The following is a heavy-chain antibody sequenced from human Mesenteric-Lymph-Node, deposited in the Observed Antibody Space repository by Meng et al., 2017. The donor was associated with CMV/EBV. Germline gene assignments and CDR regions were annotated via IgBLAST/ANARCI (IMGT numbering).Heavy chain of an antibody. J-gene: IGHJ5*02. CDR3: AREGGWFDP. V-gene: IGHV1-2*02. CDR2: INPNNGGT. Sequence: ASVKVSCKASGYMFIGYYIHWVRQAPGQGLEWTGWINPNNGGTNYAQRFQGRVTLTSDTSISTAYMELSRLTSDDTAVYYCAREGGWFDPWGQGTLVTVSS. D-gene: IGHD3-16*01. CDR1: GYMFIGYY.